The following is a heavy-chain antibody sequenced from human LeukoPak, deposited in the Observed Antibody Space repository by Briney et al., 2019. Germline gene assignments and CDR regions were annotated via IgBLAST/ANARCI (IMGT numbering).Heavy chain of an antibody. Sequence: ASVKVSCKASGYTFTSYYMHWVRQAPGQGLEWMGIINPSGGSTSYAQKFQGRVTMTRDTSTSTDYMELSSLRSEDTAVYYCASRGFGVTGEVDYWGQGTPVTVSS. V-gene: IGHV1-46*01. CDR2: INPSGGST. CDR1: GYTFTSYY. CDR3: ASRGFGVTGEVDY. D-gene: IGHD3-10*01. J-gene: IGHJ4*02.